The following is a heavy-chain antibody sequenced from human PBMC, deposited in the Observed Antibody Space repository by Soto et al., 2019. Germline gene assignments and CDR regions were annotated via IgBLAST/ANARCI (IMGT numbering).Heavy chain of an antibody. Sequence: PVGSLRLSCAASGFTFSSYSMNWVRQAPGKGLEWVSSISSSSSYIYYADSVKGRFTISRDNAKNSLYLQMNSLRAEDTAVYYCARGTYDSSGYYSYFDYWGQGTLVTVSS. CDR2: ISSSSSYI. V-gene: IGHV3-21*01. CDR1: GFTFSSYS. D-gene: IGHD3-22*01. CDR3: ARGTYDSSGYYSYFDY. J-gene: IGHJ4*02.